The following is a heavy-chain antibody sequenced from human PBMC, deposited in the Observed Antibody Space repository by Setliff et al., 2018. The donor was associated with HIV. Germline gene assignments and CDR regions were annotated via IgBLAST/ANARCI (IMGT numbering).Heavy chain of an antibody. V-gene: IGHV4-34*01. D-gene: IGHD2-21*02. CDR1: GESFSGYY. CDR2: MNDSGST. Sequence: SETLSLTCAVYGESFSGYYWSWIRQSPGKGLEWIGEMNDSGSTNYNPSLKSRVTISVDTSKNQFSLMLESVTAADTALYYCARDFKKGRLPSYFDHWGQGSLVTVSS. CDR3: ARDFKKGRLPSYFDH. J-gene: IGHJ4*02.